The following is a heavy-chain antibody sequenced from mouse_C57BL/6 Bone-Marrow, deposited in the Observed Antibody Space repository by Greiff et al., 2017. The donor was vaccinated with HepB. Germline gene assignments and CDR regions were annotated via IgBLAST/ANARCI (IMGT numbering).Heavy chain of an antibody. V-gene: IGHV5-17*01. CDR2: ISSGSSTI. J-gene: IGHJ1*03. Sequence: EVQLVESGGGLVKPGGSLKLSCAASGFTFSDYGMHWVRQAPEKGLEWVAYISSGSSTIYYADTVTGRFTIPRDNAKNTLFLQMTSLRSEDTAMYYCARGYYGSSPYWYFDVWGTGTTVTVSS. D-gene: IGHD1-1*01. CDR1: GFTFSDYG. CDR3: ARGYYGSSPYWYFDV.